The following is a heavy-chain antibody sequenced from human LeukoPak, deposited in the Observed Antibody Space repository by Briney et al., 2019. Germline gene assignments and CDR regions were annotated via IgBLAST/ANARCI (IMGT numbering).Heavy chain of an antibody. CDR3: ARESPDIVVVPAAIGYYYYYGMDV. V-gene: IGHV1-18*01. CDR1: GYTFTSYG. J-gene: IGHJ6*02. Sequence: ASVKVSCKASGYTFTSYGVSWVGQAPGQGLEWTGWISAYNGNTNYAQKLQGRVTMTTDTSTSTAYMELRSLRSDDTAVYYCARESPDIVVVPAAIGYYYYYGMDVWGQGTTVTVSS. CDR2: ISAYNGNT. D-gene: IGHD2-2*01.